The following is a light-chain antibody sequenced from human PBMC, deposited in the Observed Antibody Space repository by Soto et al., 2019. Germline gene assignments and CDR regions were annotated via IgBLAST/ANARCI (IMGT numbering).Light chain of an antibody. CDR2: EVS. V-gene: IGLV2-23*02. CDR1: SSDVGSYNL. Sequence: QLVLTQPASVSGSPGQSITISCTGTSSDVGSYNLVSWYRQHPGKAPKLMISEVSKRPSGVSNRFSGSKSGNTASLTIPGLQAEDEADYYCCSYAGSSTFGVFGGGTKLTVL. CDR3: CSYAGSSTFGV. J-gene: IGLJ3*02.